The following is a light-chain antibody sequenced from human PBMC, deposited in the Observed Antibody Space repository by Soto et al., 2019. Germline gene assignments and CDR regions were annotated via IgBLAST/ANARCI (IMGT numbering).Light chain of an antibody. V-gene: IGKV1-5*01. CDR3: QQYNGYSSWT. J-gene: IGKJ1*01. CDR1: QSISRW. CDR2: DAS. Sequence: DIQMTQSPSTLSASVGDRVTITCRASQSISRWLAWYQQKPGKAPKVLIFDASILASGVPSRFSGSGSGTEFTLIISSLQPDDFATYYCQQYNGYSSWTFGQGTKVDIK.